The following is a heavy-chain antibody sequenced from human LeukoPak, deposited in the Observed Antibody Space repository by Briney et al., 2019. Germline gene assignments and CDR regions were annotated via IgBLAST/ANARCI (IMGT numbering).Heavy chain of an antibody. CDR2: IYNSGSST. D-gene: IGHD3-10*01. CDR1: DGSISIYY. J-gene: IGHJ4*02. CDR3: VRDRELTY. Sequence: SETLSLTCTVSDGSISIYYWNWIRQPPGKGLEWIGYIYNSGSSTIYNPSLQSRVTISVDMSKNQFSLRLSSVTAADTAVYFCVRDRELTYWGQGILVTVSS. V-gene: IGHV4-59*01.